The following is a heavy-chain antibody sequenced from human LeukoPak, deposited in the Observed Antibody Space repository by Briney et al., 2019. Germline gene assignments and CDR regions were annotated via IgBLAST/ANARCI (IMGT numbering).Heavy chain of an antibody. J-gene: IGHJ4*02. CDR1: GFTFDDYG. CDR3: AKGRRGFGELYGYDY. CDR2: ISGSGGST. V-gene: IGHV3-23*01. Sequence: GGSLRLSCAASGFTFDDYGLSWVRQAPGKGLEWVSAISGSGGSTYYADSVKGRFTISRDNSKNTLYLQMNSLRAEDTAVYYCAKGRRGFGELYGYDYWGQGTLVTVSS. D-gene: IGHD3-10*01.